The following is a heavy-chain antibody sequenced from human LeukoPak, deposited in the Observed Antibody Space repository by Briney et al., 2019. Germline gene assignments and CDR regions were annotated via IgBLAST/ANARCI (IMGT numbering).Heavy chain of an antibody. CDR1: GYTFTSYY. Sequence: ASVKVSCKASGYTFTSYYMHWVRQAPGQGLEWMGWISAYNGNTNYAQKLQGRVTMTTDTSTSTAYMELRSLRSDDTAVFYCARAWDIVATKYYFDYWGQGTLVTVSS. V-gene: IGHV1-18*04. CDR3: ARAWDIVATKYYFDY. CDR2: ISAYNGNT. D-gene: IGHD5-12*01. J-gene: IGHJ4*02.